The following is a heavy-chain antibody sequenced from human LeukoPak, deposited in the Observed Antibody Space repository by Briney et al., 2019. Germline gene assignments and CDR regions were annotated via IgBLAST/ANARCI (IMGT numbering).Heavy chain of an antibody. J-gene: IGHJ3*02. CDR3: ARALPSSLFAFDI. Sequence: GGSLRLSCAASGFTVSSNYMSWVRQAPGKGLEWVSVIYSGGSTYYADSVKGRFTISRDNSKNTLYLQMNSLRAEDTAVYYCARALPSSLFAFDIRGQGTMVTVSS. V-gene: IGHV3-53*01. D-gene: IGHD6-13*01. CDR1: GFTVSSNY. CDR2: IYSGGST.